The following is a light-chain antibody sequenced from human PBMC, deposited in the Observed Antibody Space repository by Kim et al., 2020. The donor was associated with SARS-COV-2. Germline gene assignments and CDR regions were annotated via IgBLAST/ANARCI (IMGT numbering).Light chain of an antibody. CDR2: GKN. J-gene: IGLJ2*01. CDR1: SLRSYD. CDR3: NSRDSSGNHVV. Sequence: WGQTVRITCQGGSLRSYDASWYQPKPGQARVLVIYGKNNRPSGIPDRFSGSSSGNTASLTITGAQAEDEADYYCNSRDSSGNHVVFGGGTQLTVL. V-gene: IGLV3-19*01.